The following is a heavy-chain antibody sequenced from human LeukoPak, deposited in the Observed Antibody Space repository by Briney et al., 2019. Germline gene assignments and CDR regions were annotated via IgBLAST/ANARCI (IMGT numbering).Heavy chain of an antibody. V-gene: IGHV4-4*02. Sequence: PSETLSLTCAVSGGSLSSGNWWSWVRQPPGKGLEWIGEIYHSGSTNYNPSLKSRVTISVDKSKNQFSLKLSSVTAADTAVYYCAREAAAGTWFDYWGQGTLVTVSS. D-gene: IGHD6-13*01. CDR2: IYHSGST. CDR1: GGSLSSGNW. CDR3: AREAAAGTWFDY. J-gene: IGHJ4*02.